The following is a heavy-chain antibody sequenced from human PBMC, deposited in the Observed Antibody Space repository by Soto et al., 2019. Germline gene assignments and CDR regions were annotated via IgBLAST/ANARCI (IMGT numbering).Heavy chain of an antibody. CDR1: GFTFSSYV. CDR3: AKDKTLSSTWPYYIYS. Sequence: PGGSLRLSCTASGFTFSSYVMSWVRQAPGKGLEWVSALSGSSANTYYADSVKGRFTISRDNSKNTLYLQMNSLRAEDTAFYYCAKDKTLSSTWPYYIYSCGQGTLVTVSS. V-gene: IGHV3-23*01. J-gene: IGHJ4*02. D-gene: IGHD2-2*01. CDR2: LSGSSANT.